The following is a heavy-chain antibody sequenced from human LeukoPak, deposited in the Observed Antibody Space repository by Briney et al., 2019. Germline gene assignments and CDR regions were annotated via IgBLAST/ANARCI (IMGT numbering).Heavy chain of an antibody. J-gene: IGHJ4*02. D-gene: IGHD3-10*01. Sequence: GGSLRLSCAASGFTFSSYWMSRVRQAPGKGLEWVAVISYDGSNKYYADSVKGRFTISRDNSKNTLYLQMNSLRAEDTAVYYCARDYYGSGVYYFDYWGQGTLVTVSS. CDR3: ARDYYGSGVYYFDY. CDR1: GFTFSSYW. V-gene: IGHV3-30-3*01. CDR2: ISYDGSNK.